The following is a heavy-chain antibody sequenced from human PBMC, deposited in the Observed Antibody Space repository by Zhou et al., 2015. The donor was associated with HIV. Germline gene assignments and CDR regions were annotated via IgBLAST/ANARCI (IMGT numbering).Heavy chain of an antibody. CDR1: GGTSSSYA. V-gene: IGHV1-69*01. CDR2: IIPIFGTA. J-gene: IGHJ3*02. D-gene: IGHD2-2*01. Sequence: QVQLVQSGAEVKKPGSSVKVSCKASGGTSSSYAVSWVRQAPGQGLEWMGGIIPIFGTANYAQKFQGRVTITADESTSTAYMELSSLRSEDTAVYYCARTILSGYCSSTSCYDHAFDIWGQGTMVTVSS. CDR3: ARTILSGYCSSTSCYDHAFDI.